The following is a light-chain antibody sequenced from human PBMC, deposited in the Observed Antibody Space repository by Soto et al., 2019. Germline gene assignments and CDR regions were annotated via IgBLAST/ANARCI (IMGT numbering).Light chain of an antibody. V-gene: IGKV3-15*01. CDR1: QSVSSN. Sequence: EIVITQAPATLSVSPGERATLSCRASQSVSSNLAWYQQKPGQAPRLLIYGASTRATGIPARFSGSGSGTEFTLTISSLQFEDFAVSYWQQYNNSWTFVQVTKV. CDR2: GAS. J-gene: IGKJ1*01. CDR3: QQYNNSWT.